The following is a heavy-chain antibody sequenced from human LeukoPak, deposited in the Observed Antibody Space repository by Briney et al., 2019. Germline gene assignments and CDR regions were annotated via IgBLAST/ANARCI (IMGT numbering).Heavy chain of an antibody. CDR2: MNPNSGNT. D-gene: IGHD6-19*01. V-gene: IGHV1-8*01. Sequence: PMASVKVSCKASGYTFTSYDINWVRQATGQGLEWMGWMNPNSGNTGYAQKFQGRVTMTRNTSISTAYMELSSLRSEDTAVYYCARSSGWYLYYYYGMDVWGQGTTVTVSS. CDR1: GYTFTSYD. CDR3: ARSSGWYLYYYYGMDV. J-gene: IGHJ6*02.